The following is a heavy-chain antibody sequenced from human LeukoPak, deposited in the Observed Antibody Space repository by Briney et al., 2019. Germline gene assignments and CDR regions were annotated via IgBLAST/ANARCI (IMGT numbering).Heavy chain of an antibody. V-gene: IGHV4-59*12. CDR1: GGSISSYY. J-gene: IGHJ4*02. CDR3: ARGRGYCSGGSCYRRIFDY. D-gene: IGHD2-15*01. CDR2: IYYSGST. Sequence: PSETLSLTCTVSGGSISSYYWSWIRQPPGKGLEWIGYIYYSGSTNYNPSLKSRVTISVDTSKNQFSLKLSSVTAADTAVYYCARGRGYCSGGSCYRRIFDYWGQGTLVTVSS.